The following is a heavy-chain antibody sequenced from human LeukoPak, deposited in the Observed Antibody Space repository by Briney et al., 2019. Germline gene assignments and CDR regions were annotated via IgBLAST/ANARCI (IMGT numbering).Heavy chain of an antibody. CDR1: GFTFTDTY. D-gene: IGHD4-17*01. Sequence: GGSLRLSCAVSGFTFTDTYMTWIRQAPGKGLESLSYISPSGTDISYADSVKGRFTISRDNAKNSLYLQMNSLRAEDTAIYYCARDPYNGAYGDTYYYYMDVWGKGTTVTISS. CDR2: ISPSGTDI. V-gene: IGHV3-11*04. J-gene: IGHJ6*03. CDR3: ARDPYNGAYGDTYYYYMDV.